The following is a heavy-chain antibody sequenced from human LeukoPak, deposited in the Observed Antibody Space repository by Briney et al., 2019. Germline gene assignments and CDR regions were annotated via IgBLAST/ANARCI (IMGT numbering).Heavy chain of an antibody. CDR1: GASISGSGYY. Sequence: SETLSLTCTVSGASISGSGYYWGWIRQPPGKGLEWIGSINYSGSTYYNPSLKSRVTISVDTSKNQFSLKLNSVTAADTAVYYCARELEFLWFGELTAAFDIWGQGTMVAVSS. CDR3: ARELEFLWFGELTAAFDI. D-gene: IGHD3-10*01. J-gene: IGHJ3*02. V-gene: IGHV4-39*02. CDR2: INYSGST.